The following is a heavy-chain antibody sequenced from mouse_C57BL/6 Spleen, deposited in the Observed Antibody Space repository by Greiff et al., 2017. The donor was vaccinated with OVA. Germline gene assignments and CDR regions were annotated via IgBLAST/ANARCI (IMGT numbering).Heavy chain of an antibody. Sequence: VQLQQPGTELVKPGASVKLSCKASGYTFTSYWMHWVKQRPGQGLEWIGNINPSNGGTNYNEKFKSKATLTVDKSSSTAYMQLSSLTSEDSAVYYCARTGLAIYDWFAYWGQGTLVTVSA. CDR3: ARTGLAIYDWFAY. CDR1: GYTFTSYW. V-gene: IGHV1-53*01. J-gene: IGHJ3*01. D-gene: IGHD6-1*01. CDR2: INPSNGGT.